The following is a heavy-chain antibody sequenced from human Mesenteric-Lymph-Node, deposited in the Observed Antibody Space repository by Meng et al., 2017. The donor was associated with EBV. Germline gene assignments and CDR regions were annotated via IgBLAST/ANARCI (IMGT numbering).Heavy chain of an antibody. V-gene: IGHV3-11*01. D-gene: IGHD3-22*01. Sequence: QVQLVESGGGSVKPGGSLRLSCAASGFTFSDYYMSWIRQAPGKGLEWVSYISTGGSTVYYADSVRGRFTISRDNAKKSLSLHMTSLRAEDTAVYYCAKTVTSGHYDQPFDCWGQGTLVTVAS. CDR2: ISTGGSTV. CDR3: AKTVTSGHYDQPFDC. CDR1: GFTFSDYY. J-gene: IGHJ4*02.